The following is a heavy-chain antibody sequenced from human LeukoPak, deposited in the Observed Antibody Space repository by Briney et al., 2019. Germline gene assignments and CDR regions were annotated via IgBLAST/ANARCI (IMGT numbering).Heavy chain of an antibody. CDR1: GLTFSSYS. Sequence: GGSLRLSCAASGLTFSSYSMNWVRQAPGKGLEWVSSISSSSSYIYYADSVKGRFTISRDNAKNSLYLQMNSLRAEDTAVYYCARVQLLPRTIYYYGMDVWGQGTTVTVSS. CDR3: ARVQLLPRTIYYYGMDV. CDR2: ISSSSSYI. D-gene: IGHD2-2*01. V-gene: IGHV3-21*01. J-gene: IGHJ6*02.